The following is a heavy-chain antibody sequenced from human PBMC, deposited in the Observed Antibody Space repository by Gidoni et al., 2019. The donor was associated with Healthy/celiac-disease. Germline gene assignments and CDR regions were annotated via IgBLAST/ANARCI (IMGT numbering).Heavy chain of an antibody. CDR2: INHSGST. J-gene: IGHJ4*02. Sequence: QVQLQQWGAGLLKSPETLSLTCAVYGGSFSGYYWSWIRQPPGKGLEWIEEINHSGSTNYNPSLKSRVTISVDTSKNQFSLKLSSVTAADTAVYYCARGGQWLRFAYWGQGTLVTVSS. D-gene: IGHD5-12*01. CDR1: GGSFSGYY. CDR3: ARGGQWLRFAY. V-gene: IGHV4-34*01.